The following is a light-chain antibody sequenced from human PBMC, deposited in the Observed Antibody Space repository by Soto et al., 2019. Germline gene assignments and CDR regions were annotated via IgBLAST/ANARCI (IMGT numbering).Light chain of an antibody. CDR2: EVS. CDR3: SSYTTSNTVL. J-gene: IGLJ2*01. CDR1: SSDVGTYNY. V-gene: IGLV2-14*01. Sequence: QSALTQPASVSGSPGQSVTISCTGTSSDVGTYNYVSWYQHHPGKAPKLMIYEVSNRPSGVSNRFSGSKSGNTASLTISGLQAEDEADYYCSSYTTSNTVLFGGGTKLTVL.